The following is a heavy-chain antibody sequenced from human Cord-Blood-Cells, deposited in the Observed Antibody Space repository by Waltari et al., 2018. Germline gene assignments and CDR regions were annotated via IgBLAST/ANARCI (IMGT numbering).Heavy chain of an antibody. Sequence: QVQLQQWGAGLLKPSETLSLTCAVYGGSFSGYYWSWIRQPPGKGLEWIGEINHSGSPTSNPSLQSRVTISVDTSKNQFSLKLSSVTAADTAVYHCARGPGSYYFDYWGQGTLVTVSS. CDR1: GGSFSGYY. CDR3: ARGPGSYYFDY. D-gene: IGHD3-10*01. V-gene: IGHV4-34*01. J-gene: IGHJ4*02. CDR2: INHSGSP.